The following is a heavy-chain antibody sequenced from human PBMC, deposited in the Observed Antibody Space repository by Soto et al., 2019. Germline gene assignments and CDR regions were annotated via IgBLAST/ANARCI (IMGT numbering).Heavy chain of an antibody. Sequence: PGGSLRLSCAVSGFTFMAYWMHWVRQVPGKGLTWVSRISDDVSTATYADSVKGRFVISRDNAKNSLYLEMNTLRVDDSGLYYCARGPRVSSTGTGAHWGRGTLVTVSS. J-gene: IGHJ4*02. D-gene: IGHD1-1*01. CDR1: GFTFMAYW. V-gene: IGHV3-74*01. CDR3: ARGPRVSSTGTGAH. CDR2: ISDDVSTA.